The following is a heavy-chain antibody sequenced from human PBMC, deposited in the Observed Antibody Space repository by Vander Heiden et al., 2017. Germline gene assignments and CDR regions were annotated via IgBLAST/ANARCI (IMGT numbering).Heavy chain of an antibody. Sequence: EVQLVESGGGLVKPGRSLSLSCTASGFPFGDYAMSWFRQAPGKGLEWVGFIRSKAYGGTTEYAASVKGRFTISRDDSKSIAYLQMNSLKTEDTAVYYCTRATMIVVVITFFDYWGQGTLVTVSS. CDR2: IRSKAYGGTT. CDR3: TRATMIVVVITFFDY. J-gene: IGHJ4*02. CDR1: GFPFGDYA. D-gene: IGHD3-22*01. V-gene: IGHV3-49*05.